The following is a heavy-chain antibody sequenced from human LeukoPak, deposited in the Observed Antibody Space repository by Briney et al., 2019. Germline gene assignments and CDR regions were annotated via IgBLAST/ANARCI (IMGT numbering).Heavy chain of an antibody. D-gene: IGHD4-23*01. CDR1: GFTFSSYA. CDR2: ISYDGSNK. Sequence: GGSLRLSCAASGFTFSSYAMHWVRQAPGKGLEWVAVISYDGSNKYYADSVKGRFTISRDNSKNTLYLQMNSLRAEDTAVYYCARGYGGQDYFDYWGQGTLVTVSS. V-gene: IGHV3-30-3*01. J-gene: IGHJ4*02. CDR3: ARGYGGQDYFDY.